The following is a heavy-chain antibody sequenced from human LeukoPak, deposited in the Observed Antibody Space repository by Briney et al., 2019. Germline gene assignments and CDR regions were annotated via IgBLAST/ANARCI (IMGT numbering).Heavy chain of an antibody. CDR1: GCTFSRYA. CDR3: VKSAGFDWLSPLDAFDI. J-gene: IGHJ3*02. CDR2: ISSSGGST. Sequence: GGTLRLSCSASGCTFSRYAMHWVRQAPGKGLEYVSAISSSGGSTYYADSVKGRFTISRDNSKDTLYLQMSSLRAEDTTVYYCVKSAGFDWLSPLDAFDIWGQGTMVTVSS. D-gene: IGHD3-9*01. V-gene: IGHV3-64D*06.